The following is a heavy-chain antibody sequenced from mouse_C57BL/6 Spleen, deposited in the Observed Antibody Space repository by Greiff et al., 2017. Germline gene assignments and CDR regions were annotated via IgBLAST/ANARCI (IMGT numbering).Heavy chain of an antibody. CDR2: IDPSDSYT. D-gene: IGHD1-1*01. J-gene: IGHJ3*01. CDR3: AALLLRPFAY. CDR1: GYTFTSYW. Sequence: QVQLQQSGAELVKPGASVKLSCKASGYTFTSYWMQWVKQRPGQGLEWIGEIDPSDSYTNYNQKFKGKATLTVDTSSSTAYMQLSSLTSEDSAVYYCAALLLRPFAYWGQGTLVTVSA. V-gene: IGHV1-50*01.